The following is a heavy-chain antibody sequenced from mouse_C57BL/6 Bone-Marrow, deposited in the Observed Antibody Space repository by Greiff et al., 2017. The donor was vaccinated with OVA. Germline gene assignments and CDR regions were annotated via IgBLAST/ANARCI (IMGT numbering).Heavy chain of an antibody. CDR2: IDPSDSYT. D-gene: IGHD2-3*01. J-gene: IGHJ2*01. CDR3: ASNDGYYVGY. V-gene: IGHV1-59*01. Sequence: VQLQQPGAELVRPGTSVKLSCKASGYTFPSYWMHWVKQRPGQGLEWIGVIDPSDSYTNYNQKFKGKATLTVDTSSSTAYMQLSSLTSEDSAVYYCASNDGYYVGYWGQGTTLTVSS. CDR1: GYTFPSYW.